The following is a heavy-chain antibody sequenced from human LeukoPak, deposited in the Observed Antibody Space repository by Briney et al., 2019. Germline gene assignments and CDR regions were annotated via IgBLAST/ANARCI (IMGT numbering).Heavy chain of an antibody. Sequence: SETLSLTCAVSGESIISNIYCWDWDPLPPGKGLEWIGAPFYTGRTFYSPSLKIRVTIAVDTTKNQFYLDLSSATDADTAFYSCARRGHNIDFYDVWGQGTRVTVSS. J-gene: IGHJ3*01. CDR1: GESIISNIYC. CDR2: PFYTGRT. D-gene: IGHD3/OR15-3a*01. V-gene: IGHV4-39*01. CDR3: ARRGHNIDFYDV.